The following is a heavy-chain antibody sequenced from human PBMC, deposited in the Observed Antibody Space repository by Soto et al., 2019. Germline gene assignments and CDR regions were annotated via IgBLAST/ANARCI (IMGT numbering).Heavy chain of an antibody. CDR2: ISGYNGNT. J-gene: IGHJ4*02. D-gene: IGHD3-22*01. V-gene: IGHV1-18*01. CDR3: ARGLRYYDTLGYPIDS. CDR1: GHTLSSNG. Sequence: QVQLVQSGPEVKKHGASVNVSCKASGHTLSSNGINWVRQAPGQGLEWMGWISGYNGNTKSAQKFQGRVTMTTDTSTNTAYLELRSLRSDDTAVYYCARGLRYYDTLGYPIDSWGQGTLVTISS.